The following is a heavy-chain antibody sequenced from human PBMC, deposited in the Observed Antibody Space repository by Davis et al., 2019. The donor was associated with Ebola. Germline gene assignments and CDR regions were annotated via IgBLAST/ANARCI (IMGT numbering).Heavy chain of an antibody. CDR1: GGTFSSYA. Sequence: SVKVSCKASGGTFSSYAISWVRQAPGQGLEWMGGIIPIFGTANYAQKFQGRVTITADESTSTAYMELSSLRSEDTAVYYCASPSISLTRSAEYNWFDPWGQGTLVTVSS. D-gene: IGHD2-2*01. V-gene: IGHV1-69*13. CDR3: ASPSISLTRSAEYNWFDP. J-gene: IGHJ5*02. CDR2: IIPIFGTA.